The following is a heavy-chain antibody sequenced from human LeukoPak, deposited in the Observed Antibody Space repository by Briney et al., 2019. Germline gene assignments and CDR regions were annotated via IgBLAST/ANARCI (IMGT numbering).Heavy chain of an antibody. D-gene: IGHD3-22*01. V-gene: IGHV1-18*01. CDR3: ARGGDYYDSSGYFLLFDY. CDR2: ISAYNGNT. CDR1: GYTFTSYG. J-gene: IGHJ4*02. Sequence: ASVKVSCKASGYTFTSYGISWVRQAPGQGLEWMGWISAYNGNTNYAQKLQGRVTVTTDTSTSTAYMELRSLRSDDTAVYYCARGGDYYDSSGYFLLFDYWGQGTLVTVSS.